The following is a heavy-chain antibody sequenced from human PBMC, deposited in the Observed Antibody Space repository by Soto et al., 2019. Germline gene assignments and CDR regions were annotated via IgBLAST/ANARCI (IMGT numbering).Heavy chain of an antibody. J-gene: IGHJ4*02. V-gene: IGHV3-30*18. D-gene: IGHD6-13*01. Sequence: QVQLVESGGGVVQPGRSLRLSCAASGFTFSSYGMHWVRQAPGKGLEWVAVISYDGSNKYYADSVKGRFTISRDNSKNTLYLQMNSLRAEDTAVYYCAKYMAAAGRRAVDYWGQGTLVTVSS. CDR1: GFTFSSYG. CDR3: AKYMAAAGRRAVDY. CDR2: ISYDGSNK.